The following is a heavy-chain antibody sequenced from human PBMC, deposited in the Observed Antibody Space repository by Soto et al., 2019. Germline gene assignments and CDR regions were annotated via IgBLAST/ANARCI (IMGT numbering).Heavy chain of an antibody. D-gene: IGHD2-2*01. Sequence: PVGSLRLSCAASGLPFSGSPIHWVRQASGKGLEWVGRIRSKANTYATAYATSVKGRFTISRDDSKNTTYLQMNSLKTEDTAVYFCTRPGFGDFVDPYDYGIDVWGQGTTVTVSS. CDR3: TRPGFGDFVDPYDYGIDV. CDR1: GLPFSGSP. V-gene: IGHV3-73*01. CDR2: IRSKANTYAT. J-gene: IGHJ6*02.